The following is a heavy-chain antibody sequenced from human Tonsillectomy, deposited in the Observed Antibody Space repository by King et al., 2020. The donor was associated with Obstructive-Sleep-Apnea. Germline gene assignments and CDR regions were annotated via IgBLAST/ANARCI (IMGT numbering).Heavy chain of an antibody. D-gene: IGHD2-8*01. CDR1: GGSISSSSYY. V-gene: IGHV4-39*07. J-gene: IGHJ6*02. CDR3: ARVNAGRLLKVLGMDV. CDR2: IYYSGST. Sequence: LPLQESGPGLVKPSETLSLTCTVSGGSISSSSYYWGWIRQPPGKGLEWIGSIYYSGSTYYNPSLKSRVTISVDTSKNQFSLKLSSVTAADTAVYYCARVNAGRLLKVLGMDVWGQGTTVTVSS.